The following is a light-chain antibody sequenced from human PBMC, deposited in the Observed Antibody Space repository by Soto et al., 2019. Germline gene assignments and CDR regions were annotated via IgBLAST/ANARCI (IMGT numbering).Light chain of an antibody. CDR1: QSVCTN. Sequence: EIVMTKSPATLSLSPGERATLSCRASQSVCTNVACFQQKPGQPPRLLLGGASTWASGIPLRFSGSGSGTDFTLTISSLQSEDFAIYYCQQYNTWTWTFGQGTKVDIK. J-gene: IGKJ1*01. CDR2: GAS. CDR3: QQYNTWTWT. V-gene: IGKV3-15*01.